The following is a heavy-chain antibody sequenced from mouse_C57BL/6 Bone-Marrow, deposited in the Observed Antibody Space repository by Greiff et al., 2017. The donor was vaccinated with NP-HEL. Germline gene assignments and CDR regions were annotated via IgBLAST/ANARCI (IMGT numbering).Heavy chain of an antibody. Sequence: EVQVVESGAELVRPGASVKLSCTASGFNIKDDYMHWVKQRPEQGLEWIGWIDPENGDTEYASKFQGKATITADTSSNTAYLQLSSLTSEDTAVYYCTPDYYGSSGFAYWGQGTLVTVSA. CDR2: IDPENGDT. J-gene: IGHJ3*01. CDR1: GFNIKDDY. V-gene: IGHV14-4*01. CDR3: TPDYYGSSGFAY. D-gene: IGHD1-1*01.